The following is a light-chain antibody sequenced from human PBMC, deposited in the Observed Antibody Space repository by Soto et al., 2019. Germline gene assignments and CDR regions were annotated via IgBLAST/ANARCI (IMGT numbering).Light chain of an antibody. Sequence: QPVLTQPPSVSGAPGQRVSISCTGSSSNIGAGYDVHWYEHLPGTAPKLLIYQNNNRPSGVPDRFSGSKSGTSASLAITGLQAEDEADYYCQSYDSSLSAVVFGGGTKLTV. CDR3: QSYDSSLSAVV. CDR2: QNN. CDR1: SSNIGAGYD. J-gene: IGLJ2*01. V-gene: IGLV1-40*01.